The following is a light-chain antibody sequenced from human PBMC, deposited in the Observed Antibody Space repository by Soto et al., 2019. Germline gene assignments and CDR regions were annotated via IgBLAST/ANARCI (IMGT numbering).Light chain of an antibody. CDR1: QSVDRY. Sequence: DIQMTQSPSTLSASVGDRVSITCRASQSVDRYLAWYQQKPGKAPHLLIYDASSLESGVPSRFSGSGSGTEFTLTISSLQPDDFTTFYCQQYKDYTWTFGQGTKVYIK. J-gene: IGKJ1*01. V-gene: IGKV1-5*01. CDR3: QQYKDYTWT. CDR2: DAS.